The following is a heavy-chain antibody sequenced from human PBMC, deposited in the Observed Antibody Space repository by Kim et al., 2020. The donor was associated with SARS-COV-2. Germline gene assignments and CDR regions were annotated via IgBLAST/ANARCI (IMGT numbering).Heavy chain of an antibody. CDR3: ARGRYCTNGVCPYFFDY. J-gene: IGHJ4*02. D-gene: IGHD2-8*01. Sequence: LTSRVTISVDTSTNQFSLNLSAVTAADTAVYYCARGRYCTNGVCPYFFDYWGQGTLVTVSS. V-gene: IGHV4-39*07.